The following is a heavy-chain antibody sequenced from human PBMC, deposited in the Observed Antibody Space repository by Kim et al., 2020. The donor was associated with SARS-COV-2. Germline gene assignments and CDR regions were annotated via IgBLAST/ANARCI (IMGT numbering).Heavy chain of an antibody. CDR2: SGRT. J-gene: IGHJ4*02. V-gene: IGHV4-39*01. CDR3: AMGATVDY. Sequence: SGRTYSNPSLKSRVTISVYTSKNQFSLKLSSVTAADTAVYYCAMGATVDYWGQGTLVTVSS. D-gene: IGHD1-26*01.